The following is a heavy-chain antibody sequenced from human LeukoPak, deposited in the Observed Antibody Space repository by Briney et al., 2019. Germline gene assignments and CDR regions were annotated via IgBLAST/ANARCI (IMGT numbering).Heavy chain of an antibody. V-gene: IGHV4-59*01. Sequence: SETLSLTCTVSGGSISSYYWSWIRQPPGKGLEWIGYIYYSGSTNYNPSLKSRVTISVDTSKNHFSLKLSSVTAADTAVYYCARQIAAAGTPYDYWGQGTLVTVSS. J-gene: IGHJ4*02. CDR1: GGSISSYY. CDR2: IYYSGST. D-gene: IGHD6-13*01. CDR3: ARQIAAAGTPYDY.